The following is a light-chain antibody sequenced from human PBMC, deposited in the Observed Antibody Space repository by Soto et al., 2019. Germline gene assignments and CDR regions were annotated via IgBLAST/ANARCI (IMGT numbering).Light chain of an antibody. V-gene: IGKV4-1*01. CDR3: QQDYSTPLP. J-gene: IGKJ4*01. CDR2: WAS. CDR1: QSVLYSSNNKNY. Sequence: DIVMTQSPDSLAVSLGERATINCKSSQSVLYSSNNKNYLAWYQQKPGQPPKLLIYWASTRESGVPDRFSGSGYGTDFTLTISSLQAEDVAVYYCQQDYSTPLPFGGGTKVEIK.